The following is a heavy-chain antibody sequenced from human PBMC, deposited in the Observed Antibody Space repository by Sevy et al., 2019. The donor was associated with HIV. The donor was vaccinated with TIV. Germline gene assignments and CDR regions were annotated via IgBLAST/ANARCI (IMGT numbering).Heavy chain of an antibody. CDR2: IYTSGST. D-gene: IGHD2-21*02. V-gene: IGHV4-61*02. CDR3: ARANCGGDCYVLFSLDQVAGDWFDP. Sequence: SETLSLTCTVSGGSISSGSYYWSWIRQPAGKGLEWIGRIYTSGSTNYNPSLKSRVTISVDTSKNQFSLKLGSVTAADTAVDYGARANCGGDCYVLFSLDQVAGDWFDPWGQGTLVTVSS. J-gene: IGHJ5*02. CDR1: GGSISSGSYY.